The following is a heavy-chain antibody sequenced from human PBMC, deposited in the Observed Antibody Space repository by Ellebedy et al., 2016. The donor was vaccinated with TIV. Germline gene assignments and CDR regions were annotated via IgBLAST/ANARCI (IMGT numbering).Heavy chain of an antibody. CDR2: ISGSGGST. CDR1: GFTFSSSA. Sequence: GGSLRLXCAASGFTFSSSAMSWVRQAPGKGLEWVSAISGSGGSTYYADSVKGRFTISRDNSKNTLYLQMNSLRAEDTAVYYCARGMLYFDYWGQGTLVTVSS. J-gene: IGHJ4*02. D-gene: IGHD2-8*01. CDR3: ARGMLYFDY. V-gene: IGHV3-23*01.